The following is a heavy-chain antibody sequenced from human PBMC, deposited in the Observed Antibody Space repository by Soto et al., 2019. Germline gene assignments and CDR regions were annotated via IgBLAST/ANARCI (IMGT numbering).Heavy chain of an antibody. J-gene: IGHJ6*02. V-gene: IGHV3-30*18. CDR3: AKDVFLSGYYGSPLLRSYYYYYGMDV. D-gene: IGHD3-3*01. CDR2: ISYDGSNK. Sequence: GGSLRLCCAASGFTFSSYGMHWVRQAPGKGLEWVAVISYDGSNKYYADSVKGRFTISRDNSKNTLYLQMNSLRAEDTAVYFCAKDVFLSGYYGSPLLRSYYYYYGMDVWGQGTTVTVSS. CDR1: GFTFSSYG.